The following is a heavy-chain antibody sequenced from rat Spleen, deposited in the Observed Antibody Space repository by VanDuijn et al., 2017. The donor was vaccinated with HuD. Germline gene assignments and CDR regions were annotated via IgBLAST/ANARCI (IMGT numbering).Heavy chain of an antibody. CDR1: GFTFRNYV. CDR2: ISYDGGST. CDR3: ARRGYYDGYYVTPFDY. Sequence: EVQLVESGGGLVQPGRSLKLSCGASGFTFRNYVMAWVSQAPKKGLQWVASISYDGGSTYYGDSVKGRFTISRDNAKSTLYLQMNSLRSEETATYYCARRGYYDGYYVTPFDYWGQGVMVTVSS. D-gene: IGHD1-12*03. J-gene: IGHJ2*01. V-gene: IGHV5-22*01.